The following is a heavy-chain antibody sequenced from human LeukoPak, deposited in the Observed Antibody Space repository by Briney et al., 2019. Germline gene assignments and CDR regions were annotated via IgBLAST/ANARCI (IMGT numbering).Heavy chain of an antibody. CDR1: GYTFTGYY. J-gene: IGHJ4*02. CDR3: ARDYSSSWYLFSSARQPSDY. D-gene: IGHD6-13*01. CDR2: INPNSGGT. Sequence: ASVKVSCKASGYTFTGYYMHWVRQAPGQGLEWMGWINPNSGGTNYAQKFQGRVTMTRDMSISTAYMELSRLRSDDTAVYYCARDYSSSWYLFSSARQPSDYWGQGTLVTVSS. V-gene: IGHV1-2*02.